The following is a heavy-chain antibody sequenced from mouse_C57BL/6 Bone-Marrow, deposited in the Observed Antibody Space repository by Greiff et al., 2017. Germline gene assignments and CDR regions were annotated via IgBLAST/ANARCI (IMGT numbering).Heavy chain of an antibody. CDR1: GFTFSNYY. Sequence: EVKLVESGGGLVQPGGSLKLSCAASGFTFSNYYMYWVRQTPEKRLEWVAYISNGGGSTYYPDTVQGRFTISRDNAKTTLYLQMSRLKSEATAMYYCARRKEDYAMDYWGQGTSVTVSS. J-gene: IGHJ4*01. CDR3: ARRKEDYAMDY. D-gene: IGHD1-3*01. CDR2: ISNGGGST. V-gene: IGHV5-12*01.